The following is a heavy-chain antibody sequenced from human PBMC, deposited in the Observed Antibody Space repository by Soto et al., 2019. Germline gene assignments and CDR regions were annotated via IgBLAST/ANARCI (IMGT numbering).Heavy chain of an antibody. CDR3: ARLWSDAFDI. V-gene: IGHV3-21*02. Sequence: EVQLVESGGRLVKPGESLRLSCVASGFDFSYYTMNWVRQAPGKGLEWVSAISASSSHKYSADSVRGRFTFSRDNANNSLYLQMNNLRVEDTAVYYCARLWSDAFDIWGQGTLVTVSS. J-gene: IGHJ3*02. CDR2: ISASSSHK. D-gene: IGHD3-10*01. CDR1: GFDFSYYT.